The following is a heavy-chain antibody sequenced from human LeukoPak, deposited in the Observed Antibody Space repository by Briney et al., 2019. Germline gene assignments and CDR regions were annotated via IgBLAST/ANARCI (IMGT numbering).Heavy chain of an antibody. Sequence: SETLSLTCAVYGGSLSGYYWSWIRQPPGKGLEWIGEINHSGSTNYNPSLKSRVTISVDTSKNQFSLKLSSVTAADTAVYYCARVKDGDVRYYYGMDVWGQGTTVTVSS. D-gene: IGHD3-10*02. CDR2: INHSGST. CDR3: ARVKDGDVRYYYGMDV. V-gene: IGHV4-34*01. CDR1: GGSLSGYY. J-gene: IGHJ6*02.